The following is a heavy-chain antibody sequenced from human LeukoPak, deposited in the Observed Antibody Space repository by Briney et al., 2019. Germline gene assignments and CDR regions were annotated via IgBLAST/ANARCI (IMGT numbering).Heavy chain of an antibody. D-gene: IGHD2-21*01. CDR3: ARDLKLSRLGPRRAWFDP. V-gene: IGHV7-4-1*02. CDR1: GYTFTSYA. CDR2: INTNTGNP. J-gene: IGHJ5*02. Sequence: GASVKVSCKASGYTFTSYAMNWVRQAPGQGLEWMGWINTNTGNPTYAQGFTGRFVFSLDTSVSTAYLQVSSLKAEDTAVYYCARDLKLSRLGPRRAWFDPWGQGTLVTVSS.